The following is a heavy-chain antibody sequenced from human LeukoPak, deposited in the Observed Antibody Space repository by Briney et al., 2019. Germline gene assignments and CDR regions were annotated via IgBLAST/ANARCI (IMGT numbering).Heavy chain of an antibody. D-gene: IGHD6-19*01. Sequence: KPSETLSLTCAVYGGSFSGYYWSWIRQPPGKGLEWIGDIDHSASTNYNPSLKSRVTISLDTSQIQFSLNLNSVTAADTAVYYCARARWSSTGWFLGYWGQGTLVTVSS. CDR2: IDHSAST. V-gene: IGHV4-34*01. CDR3: ARARWSSTGWFLGY. J-gene: IGHJ4*02. CDR1: GGSFSGYY.